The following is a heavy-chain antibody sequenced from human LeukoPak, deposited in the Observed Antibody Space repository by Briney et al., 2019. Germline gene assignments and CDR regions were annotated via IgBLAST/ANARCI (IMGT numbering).Heavy chain of an antibody. D-gene: IGHD3-10*01. CDR2: IYYSGST. J-gene: IGHJ5*02. Sequence: SETLSLTCTVSGGSISSSSYYWGWIRQPPGKGLEWIGSIYYSGSTYYNPSLKSRVTISVDTSKNQFSLKLSSVTAADTAVYYCARMGVYYYGSGSFSRAWFDPWGQGTLVTVSS. CDR1: GGSISSSSYY. V-gene: IGHV4-39*07. CDR3: ARMGVYYYGSGSFSRAWFDP.